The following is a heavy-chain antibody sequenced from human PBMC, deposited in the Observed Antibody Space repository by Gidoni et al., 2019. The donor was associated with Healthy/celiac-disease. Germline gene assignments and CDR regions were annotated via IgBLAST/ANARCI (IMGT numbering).Heavy chain of an antibody. J-gene: IGHJ3*02. Sequence: QVQLVESGGGVVQPWRSLRLSCAASGFIFSSYAMHWVRQAPGKGLEWVAVISYDGSNKYYADSVKGRFTISRDNSKNTLYLQMNSLRAEDTAVYYCARTSSGSHLGDAFDIWGQGTMVTVSS. V-gene: IGHV3-30-3*01. CDR1: GFIFSSYA. D-gene: IGHD1-26*01. CDR3: ARTSSGSHLGDAFDI. CDR2: ISYDGSNK.